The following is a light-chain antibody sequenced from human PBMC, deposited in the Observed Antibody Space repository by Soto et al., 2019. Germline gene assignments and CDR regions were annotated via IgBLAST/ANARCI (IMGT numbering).Light chain of an antibody. V-gene: IGKV1-5*01. Sequence: DSQITQSPSTLSASVGDRVTITCRASQSISSWLAWYQQKPGKAPKLLIYDASSLESGVPSRFSGSGSATEFTLTISSLQPDDFANYYCQQYNNYWTFGQGTKVDIK. J-gene: IGKJ1*01. CDR1: QSISSW. CDR2: DAS. CDR3: QQYNNYWT.